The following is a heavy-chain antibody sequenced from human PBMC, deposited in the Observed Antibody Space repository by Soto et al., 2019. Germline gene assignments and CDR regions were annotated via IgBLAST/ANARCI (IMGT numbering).Heavy chain of an antibody. J-gene: IGHJ4*02. CDR3: ARVGLQCGDGSCYFLGSSVDY. V-gene: IGHV1-69*19. CDR1: GGTFSSYA. D-gene: IGHD2-15*01. CDR2: ISPIFCTA. Sequence: VKVSCKASGGTFSSYAIRWVRQAPGQGLEWLGGISPIFCTANYAQKFQGRVTITADESTSTAYMELSSLRSEATAVYYCARVGLQCGDGSCYFLGSSVDYWGLGTLVPVSS.